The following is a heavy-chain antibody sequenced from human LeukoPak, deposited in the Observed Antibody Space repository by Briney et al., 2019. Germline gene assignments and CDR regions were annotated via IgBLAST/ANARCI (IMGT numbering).Heavy chain of an antibody. V-gene: IGHV1-69*05. D-gene: IGHD1-26*01. J-gene: IGHJ4*02. CDR2: IIPIFGTA. CDR1: GGTFSSYA. Sequence: SVKVSCKASGGTFSSYAISWVRQAPGQGLEWMGRIIPIFGTANYAQNLQGRVTITTDTSTSTAYMELRSLRSDDTAVFYCARDLVDGVGAPGAYWGQGALVTVSS. CDR3: ARDLVDGVGAPGAY.